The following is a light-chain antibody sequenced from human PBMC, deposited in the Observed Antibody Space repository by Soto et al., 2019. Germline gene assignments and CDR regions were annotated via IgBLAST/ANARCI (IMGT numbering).Light chain of an antibody. CDR2: GAS. J-gene: IGKJ1*01. CDR3: QQYNNWPPTWT. V-gene: IGKV3-15*01. CDR1: QSVSSN. Sequence: EIVLTQSPGTLSLSPGERATLSCRASQSVSSNNLAWYQQKPGQTPRLLIYGASTRATGFPARFSGSGSGTEFTLTISSLQSEDFAVYYCQQYNNWPPTWTFGQGTKVDIK.